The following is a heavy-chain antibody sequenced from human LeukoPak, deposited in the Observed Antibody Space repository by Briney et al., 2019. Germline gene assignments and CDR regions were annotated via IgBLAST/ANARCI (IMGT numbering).Heavy chain of an antibody. Sequence: GSLRLSCAASGFTFSDYAIHWVRQAPGKGLDWVALIVDDGSNKFYADSVKGRFTISRDNSKNTLYLQMNSLRAEDTAVYYCAKDLPLRWIGSWSHWGQGTLVTVSS. CDR1: GFTFSDYA. J-gene: IGHJ4*02. CDR3: AKDLPLRWIGSWSH. CDR2: IVDDGSNK. D-gene: IGHD6-13*01. V-gene: IGHV3-30*04.